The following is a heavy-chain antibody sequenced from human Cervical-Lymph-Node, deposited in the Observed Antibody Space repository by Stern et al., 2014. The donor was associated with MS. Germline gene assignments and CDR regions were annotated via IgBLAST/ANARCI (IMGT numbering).Heavy chain of an antibody. V-gene: IGHV1-46*03. D-gene: IGHD4-17*01. J-gene: IGHJ1*01. CDR2: VNPTDGRT. CDR1: GDTFASYP. CDR3: ANPLPYAN. Sequence: VQLVQSGAEVKKPGASVKVSCKASGDTFASYPIHWLRQAPGQGPVWMGIVNPTDGRTTYAQTFQGRVTMTGDTSTRTVYMELSSLKAEDTAMYFCANPLPYANWGQGTRVTVSS.